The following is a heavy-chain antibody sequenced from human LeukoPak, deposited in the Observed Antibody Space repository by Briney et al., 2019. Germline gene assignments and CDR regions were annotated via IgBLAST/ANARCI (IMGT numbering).Heavy chain of an antibody. V-gene: IGHV4-59*08. Sequence: SETLSLTCTVSGGSISTYYWSWIRQSPGKGLEWVGYVYNSGDTGKNPSLKSRVTILLDTSKNQCSLKLTSVSAADTAVYYCARLKLGAYFDLWGRGTLVTVSS. CDR3: ARLKLGAYFDL. CDR2: VYNSGDT. J-gene: IGHJ2*01. D-gene: IGHD3-16*01. CDR1: GGSISTYY.